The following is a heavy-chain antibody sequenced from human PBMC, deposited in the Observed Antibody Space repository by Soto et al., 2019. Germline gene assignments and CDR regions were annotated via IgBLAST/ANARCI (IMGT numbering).Heavy chain of an antibody. D-gene: IGHD1-1*01. J-gene: IGHJ4*02. Sequence: ASVKVSCKASGYTFTGYYMHWVRQAPGQGLEWMGWISAYNGNTNYAQKLQGRVTMTTDTSTSTAYMELRSLRSDDTAVYYCARDRLELDYWGQGTLVTVPQ. V-gene: IGHV1-18*04. CDR3: ARDRLELDY. CDR1: GYTFTGYY. CDR2: ISAYNGNT.